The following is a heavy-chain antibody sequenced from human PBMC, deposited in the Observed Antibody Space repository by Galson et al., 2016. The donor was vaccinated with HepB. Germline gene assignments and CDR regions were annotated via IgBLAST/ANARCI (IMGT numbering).Heavy chain of an antibody. J-gene: IGHJ4*02. CDR1: GGSITPYY. CDR2: VSDTGST. Sequence: SETLSLTCAVSGGSITPYYWHWIRQPPGKGLEWIGFVSDTGSTSYNPVLESRVTISVDTSKSQFSLNLNSVTAADTAVYYCARAWSAFDFWGQGTLVTVSS. CDR3: ARAWSAFDF. D-gene: IGHD2-8*01. V-gene: IGHV4-59*01.